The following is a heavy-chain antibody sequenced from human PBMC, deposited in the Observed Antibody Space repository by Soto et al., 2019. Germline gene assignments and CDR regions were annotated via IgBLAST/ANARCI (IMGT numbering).Heavy chain of an antibody. Sequence: SETLSLTCTVSGGSISSSSYYWGWIRQPPGKGLEWIGSIYYSGSTYYNPSLKSRVTISVDTSKNQFSLKLSSVPAADTAVYYCAREGVSEAVYGMDVWGQGTTVTVSS. CDR2: IYYSGST. V-gene: IGHV4-39*07. CDR1: GGSISSSSYY. CDR3: AREGVSEAVYGMDV. D-gene: IGHD6-13*01. J-gene: IGHJ6*02.